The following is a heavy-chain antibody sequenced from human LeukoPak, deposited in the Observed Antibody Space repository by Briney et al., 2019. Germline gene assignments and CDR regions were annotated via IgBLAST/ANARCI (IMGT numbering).Heavy chain of an antibody. V-gene: IGHV3-23*01. J-gene: IGHJ6*03. CDR2: ISGSGHNT. CDR1: GFTFSKFA. CDR3: ARGRYCSSTSCYGYYYMDV. Sequence: GGSLRLSCAASGFTFSKFAMSWVRQAPGKGLEWVSTISGSGHNTYYADSVKGRFTISRDNSKNTLYLQMNSLRAEDTAVYYCARGRYCSSTSCYGYYYMDVWGKGTTVTVSS. D-gene: IGHD2-2*01.